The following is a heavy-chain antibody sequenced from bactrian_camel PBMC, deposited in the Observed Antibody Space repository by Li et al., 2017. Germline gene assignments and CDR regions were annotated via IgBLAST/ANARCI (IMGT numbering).Heavy chain of an antibody. CDR2: IATVSGNT. V-gene: IGHV3S60*01. CDR1: GFAYVANC. D-gene: IGHD1*01. Sequence: HVQLVESGGGSVQAGGSLRLSCAASGFAYVANCVGWFRQAPGKERDWLAGIATVSGNTYYPDSTKGRFTISRDNAKNTAYLQMSDLKPEDTAMYYCAADPIGCPLDDNTYGDWGQGTQVTVS. CDR3: AADPIGCPLDDNTYGD. J-gene: IGHJ4*01.